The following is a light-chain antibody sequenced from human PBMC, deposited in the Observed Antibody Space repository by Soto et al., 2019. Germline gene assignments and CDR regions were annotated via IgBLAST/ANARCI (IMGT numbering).Light chain of an antibody. J-gene: IGLJ1*01. V-gene: IGLV2-14*01. CDR3: SSYTGSNTRYV. Sequence: QSVLTQPASVSGSPGQSITISCTGTSSDVGGYKYVSWYQQHPGKTPKLMIYEVSNRPSGVSNRFSGPKSGNTASLTISGLQAEDEADYYCSSYTGSNTRYVFGTGTKVTVL. CDR1: SSDVGGYKY. CDR2: EVS.